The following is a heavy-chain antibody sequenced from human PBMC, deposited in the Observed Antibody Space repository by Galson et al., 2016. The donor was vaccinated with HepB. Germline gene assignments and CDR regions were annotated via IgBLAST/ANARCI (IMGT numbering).Heavy chain of an antibody. Sequence: SLRLSCAASGFTFSEFGMHWVRQAPGKGLERVAVIWYDGSQKYYDDSVKGRFTVSRDNSRKAVYLQMNSLRPEDTAVYYCAKVHYRGHYYYGTDVWGQGITVIVSS. D-gene: IGHD1-14*01. CDR1: GFTFSEFG. CDR3: AKVHYRGHYYYGTDV. CDR2: IWYDGSQK. V-gene: IGHV3-33*06. J-gene: IGHJ6*02.